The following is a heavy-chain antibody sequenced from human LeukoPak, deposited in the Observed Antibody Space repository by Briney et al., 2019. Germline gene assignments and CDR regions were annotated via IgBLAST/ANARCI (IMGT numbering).Heavy chain of an antibody. CDR3: ARDLGSGTKYFDS. V-gene: IGHV3-33*08. CDR1: GFTFSSYW. J-gene: IGHJ4*02. D-gene: IGHD1-1*01. CDR2: IWYDGSNK. Sequence: PGGSLRLSCAASGFTFSSYWMSWVRQAPGKGLEWVAVIWYDGSNKNYANSVKGRFTISRDNSKNMLCLQMNSLRAEDTAVYYCARDLGSGTKYFDSWGQGALVTVSS.